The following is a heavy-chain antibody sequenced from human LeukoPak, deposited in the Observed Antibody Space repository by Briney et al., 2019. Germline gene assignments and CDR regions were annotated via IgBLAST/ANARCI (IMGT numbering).Heavy chain of an antibody. D-gene: IGHD5/OR15-5a*01. CDR2: IYYSGST. J-gene: IGHJ6*03. CDR3: ARGTVSMYYMDV. V-gene: IGHV4-38-2*02. CDR1: GYSISSGYY. Sequence: PSETLSLTCTVSGYSISSGYYWGWIRQPPGKGLEWIANIYYSGSTNYNPSLKSRVTISIDTSKNQFSLKLSSVTAADTAVYYCARGTVSMYYMDVWGKGTTVTISS.